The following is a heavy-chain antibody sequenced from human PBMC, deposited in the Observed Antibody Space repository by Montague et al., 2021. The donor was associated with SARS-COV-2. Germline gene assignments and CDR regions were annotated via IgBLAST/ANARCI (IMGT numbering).Heavy chain of an antibody. Sequence: TLSLTCTVSGGSISSGSYYWSWIRQPAGKGLEWIGRIYTSGSTSYNPSLKSRVTISVDTSKNQFSLKLSSVTAADTAVYYCARVGVGTMVRGVVPAYYYYGMDVWGQGTTVTVSS. CDR3: ARVGVGTMVRGVVPAYYYYGMDV. CDR2: IYTSGST. CDR1: GGSISSGSYY. V-gene: IGHV4-61*02. D-gene: IGHD3-10*01. J-gene: IGHJ6*02.